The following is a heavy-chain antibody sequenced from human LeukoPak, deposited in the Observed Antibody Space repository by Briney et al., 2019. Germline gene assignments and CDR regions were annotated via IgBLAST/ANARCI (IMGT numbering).Heavy chain of an antibody. J-gene: IGHJ5*02. Sequence: SDTLSLTCTVSGASISSTSYYWGWIRQPPGKGLEWIGCTYYRGTTYYNPSLKSQVTISVDTSKNQFSLQLSSVTAADTAVYYCARPRYSGSYYLPSWFDPWGQGTLVTVSS. CDR2: TYYRGTT. CDR3: ARPRYSGSYYLPSWFDP. V-gene: IGHV4-39*07. CDR1: GASISSTSYY. D-gene: IGHD1-26*01.